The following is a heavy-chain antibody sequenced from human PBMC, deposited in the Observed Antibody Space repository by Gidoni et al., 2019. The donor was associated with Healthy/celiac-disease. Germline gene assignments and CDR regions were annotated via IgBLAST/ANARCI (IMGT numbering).Heavy chain of an antibody. CDR1: GGSISSYY. J-gene: IGHJ6*02. Sequence: QVQLQESGPGLVKPSETLSLPCTVSGGSISSYYWSWIRQPPGKGLEWIGYIYYSGSTNYNPSLKSRVTISVDTSKNQFSLKLSSVTAADTAVYYCARELDYYYGMDVWGQGTTVTVSS. CDR3: ARELDYYYGMDV. CDR2: IYYSGST. V-gene: IGHV4-59*01.